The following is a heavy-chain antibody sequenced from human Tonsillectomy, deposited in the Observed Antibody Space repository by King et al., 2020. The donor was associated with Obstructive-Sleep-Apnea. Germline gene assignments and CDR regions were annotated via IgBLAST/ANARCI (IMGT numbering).Heavy chain of an antibody. V-gene: IGHV4-34*01. J-gene: IGHJ4*02. CDR2: INHSGST. CDR3: ARGPYDYVWGSYRYWFDY. CDR1: GGSFSGCY. Sequence: VQLQQWGAGLLKPSETLSLTCAVYGGSFSGCYWSWIRQPPGKGLEWIGEINHSGSTNYNPSLKSRVTISVDTSKNQFSLKPSSVTAADTAVYYCARGPYDYVWGSYRYWFDYWGQGTLVTVSS. D-gene: IGHD3-16*02.